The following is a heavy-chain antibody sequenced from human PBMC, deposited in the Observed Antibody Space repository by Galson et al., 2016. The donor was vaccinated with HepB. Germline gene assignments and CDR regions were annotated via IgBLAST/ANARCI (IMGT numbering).Heavy chain of an antibody. CDR3: ARDPGYINAAPFFDY. V-gene: IGHV3-11*04. Sequence: SLRLSCAASGFTFGDYYMTWIRQAPGKGLEWVSYISTSGTNTYYADSVKGRFTISRDNAKNSLYVQMNSLRVEDTALYYCARDPGYINAAPFFDYWGQGTLVTVSS. D-gene: IGHD5-24*01. CDR1: GFTFGDYY. J-gene: IGHJ4*02. CDR2: ISTSGTNT.